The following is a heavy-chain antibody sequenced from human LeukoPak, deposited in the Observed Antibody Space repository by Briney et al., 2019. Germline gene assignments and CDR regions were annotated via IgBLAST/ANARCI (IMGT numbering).Heavy chain of an antibody. J-gene: IGHJ4*02. CDR2: ISGSGGST. CDR3: ARGSGWYV. V-gene: IGHV3-23*01. Sequence: GGSLRLSCAASGFTFSSSSMSWVRQAPGKGLEWVSVISGSGGSTDYADSVKGRFTISRDNSKNTLYLQMNSLRAEDTAVYYCARGSGWYVWGQGTLVTVSS. D-gene: IGHD6-19*01. CDR1: GFTFSSSS.